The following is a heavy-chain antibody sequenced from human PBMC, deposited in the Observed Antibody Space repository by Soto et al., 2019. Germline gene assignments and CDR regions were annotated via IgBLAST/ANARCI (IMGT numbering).Heavy chain of an antibody. D-gene: IGHD6-13*01. CDR1: GYTFTNYY. CDR2: IKCSGGET. J-gene: IGHJ3*02. Sequence: GASVKVSSKTSGYTFTNYYMHLVRQAPGQGLEWMGIIKCSGGETTYAQRFLGRVTMTSDTSTSTVYMEVSSLRSEDTAVYYCARVKLAAAGTLDAFDIWGQGTMVTVSS. CDR3: ARVKLAAAGTLDAFDI. V-gene: IGHV1-46*01.